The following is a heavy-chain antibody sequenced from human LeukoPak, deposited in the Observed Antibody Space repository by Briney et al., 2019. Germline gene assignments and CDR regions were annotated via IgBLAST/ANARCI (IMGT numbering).Heavy chain of an antibody. V-gene: IGHV3-23*01. CDR1: GLTFSSHT. CDR2: VTNGGTT. CDR3: AKAGYGDYYYYGMDV. J-gene: IGHJ6*02. D-gene: IGHD4-17*01. Sequence: GGSLRLSCAASGLTFSSHTMNWVRQAPGKGLEYISSVTNGGTTYYADSVKGRFTISRDNSKNTLYLQMNSLRAEDTAVYYCAKAGYGDYYYYGMDVWGQGTTVTVSS.